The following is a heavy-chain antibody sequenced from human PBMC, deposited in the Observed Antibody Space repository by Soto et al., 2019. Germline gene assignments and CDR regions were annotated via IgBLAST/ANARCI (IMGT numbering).Heavy chain of an antibody. CDR3: ARVTLRDAFDI. J-gene: IGHJ3*02. CDR1: GGSFSGYY. V-gene: IGHV4-34*01. CDR2: INHSGST. Sequence: SQTLSLTCAVYGGSFSGYYWSWIRQPPGKGLEWIGEINHSGSTNYNPSLKSRVTISVDTSKNQFSLKLSSVTAADTAVYYCARVTLRDAFDIWGQGTMVTVS.